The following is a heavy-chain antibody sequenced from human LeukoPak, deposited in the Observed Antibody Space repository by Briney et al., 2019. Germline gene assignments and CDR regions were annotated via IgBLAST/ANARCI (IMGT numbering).Heavy chain of an antibody. D-gene: IGHD3-9*01. CDR1: GYTFTSYD. CDR3: ARARDILTGYDQYYFDY. CDR2: MDPNSGNT. J-gene: IGHJ4*02. V-gene: IGHV1-8*01. Sequence: ASVKVSCKASGYTFTSYDINWVRQATGQGLEWMGWMDPNSGNTGYAQKFQGRVTMTRNTSISTAYMELSSLRSEDTAVYYCARARDILTGYDQYYFDYWGQGTLVTVSS.